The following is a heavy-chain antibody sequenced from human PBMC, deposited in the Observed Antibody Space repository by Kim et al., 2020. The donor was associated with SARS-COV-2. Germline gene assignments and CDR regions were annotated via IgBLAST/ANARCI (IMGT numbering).Heavy chain of an antibody. J-gene: IGHJ1*01. D-gene: IGHD3-9*01. V-gene: IGHV3-48*03. CDR2: ISSSGSTI. Sequence: GGSLRLSCAASGFTFSSYEMNWVRQAPGKGLEWVSYISSSGSTIYYADSVKGRFTISRDNAKNSLYLQMNSLRAEDTAVYYCAREGLVLRYFDWDNDRAEYFQHWGQGTLVTVSS. CDR3: AREGLVLRYFDWDNDRAEYFQH. CDR1: GFTFSSYE.